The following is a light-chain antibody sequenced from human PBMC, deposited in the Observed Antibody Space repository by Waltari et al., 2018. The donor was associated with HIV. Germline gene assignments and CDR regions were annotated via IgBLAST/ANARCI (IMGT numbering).Light chain of an antibody. CDR2: AAS. J-gene: IGKJ2*01. CDR1: RAIGNY. V-gene: IGKV1-39*01. Sequence: DIQMTQSPSSLSASVGDRVIITCRARRAIGNYLNWYQQKPGKAPKVLIYAASSLESGVPPRLSGSGFGTDFTLTITTLQPEDFGTYYCQQSYSTPPYTFGPGTKLEI. CDR3: QQSYSTPPYT.